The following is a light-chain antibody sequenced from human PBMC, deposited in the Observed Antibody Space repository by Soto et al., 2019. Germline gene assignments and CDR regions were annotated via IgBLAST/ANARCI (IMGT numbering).Light chain of an antibody. CDR2: EVS. Sequence: QSVLTQPPSASGSPGQSVTISCTGTSSDVGGYNFVSWYQEHQGKAPKLIVYEVSKRPSGVPDRFSASKSGNTASLTVSGLQAEDEADHYCSSYAGSNNRYVFGTGTKLTVL. CDR1: SSDVGGYNF. V-gene: IGLV2-8*01. CDR3: SSYAGSNNRYV. J-gene: IGLJ1*01.